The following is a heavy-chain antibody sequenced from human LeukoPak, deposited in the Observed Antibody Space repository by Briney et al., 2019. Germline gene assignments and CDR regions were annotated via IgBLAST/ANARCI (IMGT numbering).Heavy chain of an antibody. J-gene: IGHJ4*02. CDR1: GGSISSGGYP. CDR2: IYHSGST. D-gene: IGHD6-25*01. CDR3: ARHAAHRNFDY. V-gene: IGHV4-30-2*01. Sequence: SETLSLTCAVSGGSISSGGYPWSWIRQPPGKGLEWIGYIYHSGSTYYNPSLKSRVTISVDTSKNQFSLKLSSVAAADTAVYYCARHAAHRNFDYWGQGTLVTVSS.